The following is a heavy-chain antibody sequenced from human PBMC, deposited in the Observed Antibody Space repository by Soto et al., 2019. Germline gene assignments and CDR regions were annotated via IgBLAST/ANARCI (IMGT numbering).Heavy chain of an antibody. J-gene: IGHJ5*01. D-gene: IGHD2-2*01. V-gene: IGHV3-23*01. CDR2: ISGSGGST. Sequence: GGSLRLSCAASGFTFSSYAMSWVRQAPGKGLEWVSAISGSGGSTYYADSVKGRFTISRDNSKNTLYLQMHSLRAEDTAVYYCAKDSCSSTSCYWFDYWGQGTLVTVSS. CDR3: AKDSCSSTSCYWFDY. CDR1: GFTFSSYA.